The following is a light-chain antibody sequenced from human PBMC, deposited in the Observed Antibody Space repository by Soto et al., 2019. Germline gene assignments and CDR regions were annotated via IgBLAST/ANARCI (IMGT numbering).Light chain of an antibody. J-gene: IGKJ1*01. CDR1: QGISNY. Sequence: DIQMTQSPSSLSASVGDRVTITCRASQGISNYLAWYQQKPGKVPNLLIYAASTLHSGVPSRFSVSGSGTDFTLTISSLKPEDVATYYCQECNTAPTWTFGQGTKVEV. V-gene: IGKV1-27*01. CDR3: QECNTAPTWT. CDR2: AAS.